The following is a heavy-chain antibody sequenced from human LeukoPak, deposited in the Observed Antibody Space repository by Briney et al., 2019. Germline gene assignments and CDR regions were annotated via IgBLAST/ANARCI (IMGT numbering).Heavy chain of an antibody. Sequence: GGSLRLSCAASGFTFSSHWMHWVRQAPGKGLVWVSRINSDGSSISYADSVKGRFTISRDNSKNTLYLQMNSLRAEDTAVYYCARSRGVHYYDSSGYYSFDYWGQGTLVTVSS. D-gene: IGHD3-22*01. J-gene: IGHJ4*02. V-gene: IGHV3-74*01. CDR1: GFTFSSHW. CDR2: INSDGSSI. CDR3: ARSRGVHYYDSSGYYSFDY.